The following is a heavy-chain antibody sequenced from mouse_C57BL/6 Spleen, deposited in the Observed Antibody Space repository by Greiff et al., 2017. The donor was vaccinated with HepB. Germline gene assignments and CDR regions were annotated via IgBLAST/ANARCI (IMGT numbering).Heavy chain of an antibody. Sequence: EVQLQQSGPELVKPGASVKIPCKASGYTFTDYNMDWVKQSHGKSLEWIGDINPNNGGTIYNQKFKGKATLTVDKSSRPAYMELRSLTSEDTAVCYCARGHYGSSHWYVDVWGTGTTVTVSS. CDR3: ARGHYGSSHWYVDV. J-gene: IGHJ1*03. CDR2: INPNNGGT. CDR1: GYTFTDYN. D-gene: IGHD1-1*01. V-gene: IGHV1-18*01.